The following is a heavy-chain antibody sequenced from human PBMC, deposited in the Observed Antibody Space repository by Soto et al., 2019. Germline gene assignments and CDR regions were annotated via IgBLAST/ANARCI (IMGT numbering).Heavy chain of an antibody. V-gene: IGHV1-18*01. J-gene: IGHJ4*02. Sequence: QVQLLQSGAEVKKPGASVKVSCKASGYSITNYGISWVRQAPGQGLEWMGWISGYNGHTNYAQKFQGRVTMTTATPTSTAYMELRSLRSDDTAVYYCASQGRNSRLHYWGQGTLVTVSS. D-gene: IGHD2-15*01. CDR3: ASQGRNSRLHY. CDR1: GYSITNYG. CDR2: ISGYNGHT.